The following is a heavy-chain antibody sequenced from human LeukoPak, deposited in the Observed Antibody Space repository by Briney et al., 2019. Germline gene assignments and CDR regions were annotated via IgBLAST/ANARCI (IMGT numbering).Heavy chain of an antibody. Sequence: GGSLRLSCAASGFTFSSYSMNWVRQAPGKGLEWVSSISSSSSYIYYADSVKGRFTISRDNAKNSLYLQMNSLRAEDTAVYYWARGSIASAGFDYWGQGTLVTVSS. D-gene: IGHD6-13*01. J-gene: IGHJ4*02. CDR3: ARGSIASAGFDY. V-gene: IGHV3-21*01. CDR1: GFTFSSYS. CDR2: ISSSSSYI.